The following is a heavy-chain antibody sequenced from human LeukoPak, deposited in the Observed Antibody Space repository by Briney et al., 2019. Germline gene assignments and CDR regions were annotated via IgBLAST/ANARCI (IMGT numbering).Heavy chain of an antibody. Sequence: GGSLRLSCAASGFTFSSYWMTWVRQAPGKGLEWVANIKEDGSEKYYVDSVKGRFTISRDNAKKSLYLQMNSLRAEDTAVYYCARVGSSWYVVDPWGQGTLVTVSS. D-gene: IGHD6-13*01. J-gene: IGHJ5*02. CDR1: GFTFSSYW. CDR2: IKEDGSEK. V-gene: IGHV3-7*01. CDR3: ARVGSSWYVVDP.